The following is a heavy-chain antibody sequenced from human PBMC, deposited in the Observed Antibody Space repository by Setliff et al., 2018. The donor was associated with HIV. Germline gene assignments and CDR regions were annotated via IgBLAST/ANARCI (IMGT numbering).Heavy chain of an antibody. J-gene: IGHJ4*02. V-gene: IGHV4-59*08. CDR2: TYYSGMT. CDR3: ARGLSFYDPGGFDY. D-gene: IGHD3-22*01. CDR1: GGSISSYY. Sequence: SETLSLTCSVSGGSISSYYWSWIRQPPGKGLEWIGDTYYSGMTNYNPSLKSRVTMSVDTSKNQFSLKLSSVTAADTAVYYCARGLSFYDPGGFDYWGQGTLVTVSS.